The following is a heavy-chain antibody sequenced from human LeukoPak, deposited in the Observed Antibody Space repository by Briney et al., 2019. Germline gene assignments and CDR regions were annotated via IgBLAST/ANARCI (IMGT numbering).Heavy chain of an antibody. CDR1: GFTFSSCA. J-gene: IGHJ2*01. CDR3: ARDYAKTFYWYFDL. V-gene: IGHV3-30-3*01. D-gene: IGHD2/OR15-2a*01. Sequence: PGGSLRLSCAASGFTFSSCAMHWVRQAPGKGLEWVAVISYDGSNEYYADSVKGRFTISRDNSKNMLYLQMNSLRAEDTAVYYCARDYAKTFYWYFDLWGRGTLVTVSS. CDR2: ISYDGSNE.